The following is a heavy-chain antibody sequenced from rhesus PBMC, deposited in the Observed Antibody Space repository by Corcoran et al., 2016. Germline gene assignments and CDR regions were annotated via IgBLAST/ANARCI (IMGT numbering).Heavy chain of an antibody. V-gene: IGHV3-14*01. D-gene: IGHD5-42*01. CDR1: GVTFSSYW. CDR2: INSAVSST. CDR3: ARDHGRGGLDS. J-gene: IGHJ6*01. Sequence: EVQLVESGGGLAKPGGSLRLSCAASGVTFSSYWMHWVRQAPGKGVEWIAAINSAVSSTNYADSVNGRFTISSENAKNTLYRQMDSLRAEDTAVDYCARDHGRGGLDSWGQGVVVTVSS.